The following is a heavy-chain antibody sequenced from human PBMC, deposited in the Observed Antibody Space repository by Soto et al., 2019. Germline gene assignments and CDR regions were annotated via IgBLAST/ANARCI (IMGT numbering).Heavy chain of an antibody. Sequence: QLQLQESGPVLVKPSETLSLTCTVSGVSISGTSYYWGWIRQTPAKGLEWIGTIYYSGETFYNPSLKSRVTISIDTSKNHFSLNLTSVTAADTAIYYCARHGSFWGQGALVTVSS. CDR3: ARHGSF. J-gene: IGHJ1*01. V-gene: IGHV4-39*01. D-gene: IGHD3-16*02. CDR2: IYYSGET. CDR1: GVSISGTSYY.